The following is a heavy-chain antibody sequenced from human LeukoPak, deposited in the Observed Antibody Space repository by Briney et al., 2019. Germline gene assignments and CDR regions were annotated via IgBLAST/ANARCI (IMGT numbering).Heavy chain of an antibody. CDR3: ARSSPRDIVVVPAAITWFDP. Sequence: SVKVSCKASGGTFSSYAISWVRQAPGQGLEWMGRNIPIFGIANYAQKFQGRVTITADKSTSTAYMELSSLRSEDTAVYYCARSSPRDIVVVPAAITWFDPWGQGTLVTVSS. J-gene: IGHJ5*02. D-gene: IGHD2-2*01. CDR2: NIPIFGIA. V-gene: IGHV1-69*04. CDR1: GGTFSSYA.